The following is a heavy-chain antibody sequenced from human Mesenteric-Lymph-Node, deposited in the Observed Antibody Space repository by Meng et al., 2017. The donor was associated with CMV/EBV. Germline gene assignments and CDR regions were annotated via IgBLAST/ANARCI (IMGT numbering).Heavy chain of an antibody. CDR3: AREGARGPKNPFDY. V-gene: IGHV1-69*01. J-gene: IGHJ4*02. Sequence: KASGGSFSNYAISWVRQAPGQGLEWMGGIIPLFGTGNYAQKFQGRVTITADESTSTAYMELSSLRSEDTAVYYCAREGARGPKNPFDYWGQGTLVTVSS. CDR1: GGSFSNYA. CDR2: IIPLFGTG. D-gene: IGHD2-15*01.